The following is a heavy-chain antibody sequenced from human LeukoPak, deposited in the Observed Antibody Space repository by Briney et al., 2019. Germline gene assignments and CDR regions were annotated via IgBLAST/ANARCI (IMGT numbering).Heavy chain of an antibody. J-gene: IGHJ6*03. D-gene: IGHD2-15*01. Sequence: PGGSLRLSCAASGFTFSSYAMSWVRQAPGKGLEWVSAISGSGGSTYYADSVKGRFTISRDNSKNTLYLQMNSLRAEDTAVYYCANFYSYYYYYMDVWGKGTTVTVSS. CDR2: ISGSGGST. V-gene: IGHV3-23*01. CDR3: ANFYSYYYYYMDV. CDR1: GFTFSSYA.